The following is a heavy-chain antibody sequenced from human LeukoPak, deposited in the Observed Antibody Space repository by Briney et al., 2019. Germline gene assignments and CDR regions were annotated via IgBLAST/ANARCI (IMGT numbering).Heavy chain of an antibody. CDR3: AKDQDSEYYYDSSGYYY. CDR2: ISGSGGST. CDR1: GFTFSSYA. D-gene: IGHD3-22*01. J-gene: IGHJ4*02. V-gene: IGHV3-23*01. Sequence: GRSLRLSCAASGFTFSSYAMSWVRQAPGKGLEWVSAISGSGGSTYYADSVKGRFTISRDNSKNTLYLQMNSLRAEDTAVYYCAKDQDSEYYYDSSGYYYWGQGTLVTVSS.